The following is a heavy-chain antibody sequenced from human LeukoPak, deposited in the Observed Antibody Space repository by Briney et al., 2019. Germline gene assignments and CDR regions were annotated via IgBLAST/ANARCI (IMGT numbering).Heavy chain of an antibody. CDR2: ISPNGDNT. J-gene: IGHJ4*02. D-gene: IGHD1-1*01. V-gene: IGHV3-64D*06. Sequence: GGSLRLSCSASGFRFSAYAMHWVRQAPGKGLEYVSAISPNGDNTYYADSVKGRFSISRDNTKNTLYLQMNSLRPEDTAVYYCVPKGNEGYWGQGTLVTVSS. CDR3: VPKGNEGY. CDR1: GFRFSAYA.